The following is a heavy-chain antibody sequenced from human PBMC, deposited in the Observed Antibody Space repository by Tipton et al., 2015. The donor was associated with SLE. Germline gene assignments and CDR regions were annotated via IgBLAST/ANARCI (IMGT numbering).Heavy chain of an antibody. V-gene: IGHV1-3*01. CDR3: ARVRVDTAMGVFDF. CDR2: INAGNGNT. D-gene: IGHD5-18*01. Sequence: QVQLVQSGAEVKKPGASVKVSCKASGYTFTSYAMHWVRQAPGQRLEWMGWINAGNGNTKYSQKFQGRVTITRDTSASTAYMELSSLRSDDTAIYYCARVRVDTAMGVFDFWGQGTLVTVSS. CDR1: GYTFTSYA. J-gene: IGHJ4*02.